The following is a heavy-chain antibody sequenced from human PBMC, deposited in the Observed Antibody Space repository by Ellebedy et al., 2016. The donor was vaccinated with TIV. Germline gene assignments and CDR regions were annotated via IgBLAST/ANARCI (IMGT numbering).Heavy chain of an antibody. V-gene: IGHV1-24*01. CDR3: ATDLVVAAPVARFDY. J-gene: IGHJ4*02. Sequence: AASVKVSCKVSGYTLSALSMHWVRQAPGKGLEWMGGFDPEDGKTTYAQRFQGRVTMTEDTSTDTAYMELSSLMSEDTAVYYCATDLVVAAPVARFDYWGQGTLVTVSS. D-gene: IGHD2-15*01. CDR2: FDPEDGKT. CDR1: GYTLSALS.